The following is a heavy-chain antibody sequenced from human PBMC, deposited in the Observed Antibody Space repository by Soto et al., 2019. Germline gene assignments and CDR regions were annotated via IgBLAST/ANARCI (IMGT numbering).Heavy chain of an antibody. J-gene: IGHJ4*02. CDR3: ARQIFAADY. Sequence: QVQLVQSGAEVKKPGSSVKVSCEAPGGTFDHAAITWVRQAPGQGLEWVGGINPMFNSTHYAQKFQGRVTITADAVTSTAFMELRGLTSDETAVYYCARQIFAADYWGQGTLLVFSS. V-gene: IGHV1-69*01. D-gene: IGHD3-9*01. CDR2: INPMFNST. CDR1: GGTFDHAA.